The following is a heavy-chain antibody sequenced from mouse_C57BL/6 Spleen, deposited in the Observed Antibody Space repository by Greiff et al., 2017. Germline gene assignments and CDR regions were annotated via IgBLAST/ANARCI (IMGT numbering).Heavy chain of an antibody. V-gene: IGHV1-53*01. J-gene: IGHJ4*01. Sequence: QVQLQQPGTELVKPGASVKLSCKASGYTFTSYWMHWVKQRPGQGLEWIGNINPSNGGTNYNEKFKSKATLTVDKSSSTAYMQLSSLPSEDSAVYYCARRGIYYGNYYYAMDYWGQGTSVTVSS. D-gene: IGHD2-1*01. CDR1: GYTFTSYW. CDR2: INPSNGGT. CDR3: ARRGIYYGNYYYAMDY.